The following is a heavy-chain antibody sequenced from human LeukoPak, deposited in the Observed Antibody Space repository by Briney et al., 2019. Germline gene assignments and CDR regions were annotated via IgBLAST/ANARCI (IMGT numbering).Heavy chain of an antibody. CDR3: TTKYQETPTAILFDY. Sequence: RGSLRLSCAASRFTFRNAWMSWVRQAPGKGLEWVGQIKSKSDGGTTDYAAPVKGRFTISRDGSRNTLFLQMNSLKSEDTAVYYCTTKYQETPTAILFDYWGQGTLVTVSS. V-gene: IGHV3-15*01. CDR1: RFTFRNAW. CDR2: IKSKSDGGTT. J-gene: IGHJ4*02. D-gene: IGHD2-21*02.